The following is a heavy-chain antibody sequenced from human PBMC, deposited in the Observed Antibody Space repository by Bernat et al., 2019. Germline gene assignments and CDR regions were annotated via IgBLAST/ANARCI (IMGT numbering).Heavy chain of an antibody. CDR3: AKDRAGGERSYGMDV. CDR2: FSGNGPTT. CDR1: GFTFRIYA. Sequence: EVQLVESGGGLVQPGGSLRLSCVASGFTFRIYAMNWVRQAPGKGLEWVSVFSGNGPTTYYADSVKGRFTIARDNSKNTLYLQMHSLGAEDTATYYGAKDRAGGERSYGMDVWGPGTTVTVSS. D-gene: IGHD1-1*01. J-gene: IGHJ6*02. V-gene: IGHV3-23*04.